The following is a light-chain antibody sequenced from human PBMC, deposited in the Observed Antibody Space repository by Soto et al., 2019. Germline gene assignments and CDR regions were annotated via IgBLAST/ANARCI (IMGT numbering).Light chain of an antibody. J-gene: IGLJ1*01. CDR1: SSDVGGYNY. CDR3: SSYTSSYV. V-gene: IGLV2-14*01. Sequence: QSALLQPPSVSGSPGQSITISCTGTSSDVGGYNYVSWYQQHPGKAPKLMIYEVSNRPSGVSNRFSGSKSGNTASLTISGLQAEDEADYYCSSYTSSYVFGTGTRSPS. CDR2: EVS.